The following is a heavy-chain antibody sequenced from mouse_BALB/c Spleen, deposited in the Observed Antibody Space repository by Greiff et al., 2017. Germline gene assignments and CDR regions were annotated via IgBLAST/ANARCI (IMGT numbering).Heavy chain of an antibody. V-gene: IGHV5-6*01. Sequence: DVQLVESGGDLVKPGGSLKLSCAASGFTFSSYGMSWVRQTPDKRLEWVATISSGGSYTYYPDSVKGRFTISRDNAKNTLYLQMSSLKSEDTAMYYCARYYGNAMDYWGQGTSVTVSS. CDR2: ISSGGSYT. J-gene: IGHJ4*01. CDR3: ARYYGNAMDY. D-gene: IGHD1-1*01. CDR1: GFTFSSYG.